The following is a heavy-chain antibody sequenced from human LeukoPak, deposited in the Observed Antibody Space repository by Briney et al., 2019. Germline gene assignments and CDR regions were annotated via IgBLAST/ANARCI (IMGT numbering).Heavy chain of an antibody. Sequence: PSETLSLTCSVSGGSISSYYWSWIRQPPGKGLEWIGYIYYSGSTNYNPSLKSRVTISVDPSKNQFSLKLSSVTAADTAVYYCARERSGSYDYWGQGTLVTVSS. D-gene: IGHD1-26*01. J-gene: IGHJ4*02. CDR3: ARERSGSYDY. CDR1: GGSISSYY. CDR2: IYYSGST. V-gene: IGHV4-59*01.